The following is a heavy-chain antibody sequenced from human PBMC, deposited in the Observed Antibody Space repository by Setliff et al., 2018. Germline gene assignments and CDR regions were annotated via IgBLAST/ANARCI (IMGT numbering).Heavy chain of an antibody. CDR1: GYTFTGYY. D-gene: IGHD3-22*01. Sequence: ASVKVSCKASGYTFTGYYMHWVRQAPGQGLEWMGWINPNSGGTNYAQKFQGWVTMTRDTSISTAYMELSRLRSDDTAVYYCARGLSYYDSSGYLLAPYAFDIWGQGTMVTVSS. CDR2: INPNSGGT. CDR3: ARGLSYYDSSGYLLAPYAFDI. J-gene: IGHJ3*02. V-gene: IGHV1-2*04.